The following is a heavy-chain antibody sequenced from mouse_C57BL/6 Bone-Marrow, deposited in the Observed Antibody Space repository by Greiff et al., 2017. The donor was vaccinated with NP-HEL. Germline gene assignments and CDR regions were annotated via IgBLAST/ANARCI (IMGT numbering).Heavy chain of an antibody. CDR1: GFTFNTYA. CDR3: VRDWDGYYVNWYFDV. J-gene: IGHJ1*03. D-gene: IGHD2-3*01. CDR2: IRSKSSNYAT. Sequence: EVQLVESGGGLVQPKGSLKLSCAASGFTFNTYAMHWVRQAPGQGLEWVARIRSKSSNYATYYADSVNDRFTISRDDSQSMLYLQMNNLKTEDTAMYYCVRDWDGYYVNWYFDVWGTGTTVTVSS. V-gene: IGHV10-3*01.